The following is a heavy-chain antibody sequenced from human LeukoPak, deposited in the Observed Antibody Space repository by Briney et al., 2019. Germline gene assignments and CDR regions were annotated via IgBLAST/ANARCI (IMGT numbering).Heavy chain of an antibody. Sequence: SETLSLTCAVYGGSFSGYYWSWIRQPPGKGLEWIGEINHSGSTNYNPSLKSRVTISVDTSKNQFSLKLSSVTAADTSVYYCARVGYGFWSGYYLDYWGQGTLVTVSA. D-gene: IGHD3-3*01. J-gene: IGHJ4*02. V-gene: IGHV4-34*01. CDR2: INHSGST. CDR3: ARVGYGFWSGYYLDY. CDR1: GGSFSGYY.